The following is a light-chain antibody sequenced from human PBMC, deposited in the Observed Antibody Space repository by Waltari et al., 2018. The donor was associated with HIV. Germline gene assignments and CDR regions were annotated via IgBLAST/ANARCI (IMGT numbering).Light chain of an antibody. CDR1: QKISTF. V-gene: IGKV1-39*01. CDR2: AGS. Sequence: SQITQSPSSLSASVGDRVTITCRASQKISTFLNWYQQKPGKAPDLLIYAGSALQSGVPSRFSGSGSGTDFTLTISSLQPEDFATYYCQQSYMAPLTFGGGTKVEIK. CDR3: QQSYMAPLT. J-gene: IGKJ4*01.